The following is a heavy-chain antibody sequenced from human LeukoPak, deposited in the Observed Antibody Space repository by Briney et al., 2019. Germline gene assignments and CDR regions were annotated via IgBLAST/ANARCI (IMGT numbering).Heavy chain of an antibody. J-gene: IGHJ4*02. CDR1: GFTFSRYA. D-gene: IGHD5-12*01. V-gene: IGHV3-30-3*01. CDR3: ASPQSRGYDYLDY. Sequence: GRSLRLSCAASGFTFSRYAMHWVRQAPGKGLEWVVVISYDGSNEYYADSVKGRFTISRDNSKNTLYLQMNSLRGDDTAVYYCASPQSRGYDYLDYWGQGTLVTVSS. CDR2: ISYDGSNE.